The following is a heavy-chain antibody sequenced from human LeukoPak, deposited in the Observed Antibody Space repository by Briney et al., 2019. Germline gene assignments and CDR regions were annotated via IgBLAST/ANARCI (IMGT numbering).Heavy chain of an antibody. D-gene: IGHD3-3*01. Sequence: GGSLRLSCAASGFTFSNYGMTWVRQAPGRGLEWVSGISNGGTNTYYTDSVKGRFTISRENSRNTLYLQMNSLRADDTARYYCAKDFVYGSRFPRPLDYWGQGTLVTVSS. V-gene: IGHV3-23*01. CDR1: GFTFSNYG. CDR3: AKDFVYGSRFPRPLDY. CDR2: ISNGGTNT. J-gene: IGHJ4*02.